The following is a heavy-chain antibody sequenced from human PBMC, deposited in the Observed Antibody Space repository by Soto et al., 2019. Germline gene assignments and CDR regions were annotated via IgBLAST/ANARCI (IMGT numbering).Heavy chain of an antibody. Sequence: EVQLAESGGGMVQPGGSLRLSCVASGFTFSSYDMHWVRQAPGKGLEYVSSISSNGGTTYYGNSVKGRFTISRDNSKNTLFLQRGSLRAEDMAVYYCVRRVSGNYDYWGQGTLATVSS. V-gene: IGHV3-64*01. CDR3: VRRVSGNYDY. D-gene: IGHD1-7*01. J-gene: IGHJ4*02. CDR1: GFTFSSYD. CDR2: ISSNGGTT.